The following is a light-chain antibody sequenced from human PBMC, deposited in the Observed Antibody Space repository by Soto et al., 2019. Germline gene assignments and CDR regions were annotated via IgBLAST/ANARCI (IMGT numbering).Light chain of an antibody. Sequence: AIQMTQSQSSLSASVGDRVTITCRASQGIRNDLGWYQQKPGKAPKLLIYAASSLQSGAPSRFSGSRSCTDFTFTISRLQPEDFATYYFLQDYNYPRTFGQGTKVEIK. J-gene: IGKJ1*01. CDR1: QGIRND. V-gene: IGKV1-6*01. CDR3: LQDYNYPRT. CDR2: AAS.